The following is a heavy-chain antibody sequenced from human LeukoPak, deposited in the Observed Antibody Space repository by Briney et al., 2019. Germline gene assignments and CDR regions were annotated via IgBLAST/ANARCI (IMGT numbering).Heavy chain of an antibody. J-gene: IGHJ3*02. V-gene: IGHV3-48*03. D-gene: IGHD1-20*01. Sequence: GGSLRLSCAASGFTFSTSEMTWVRQAPGKGLEWIAYVGSGSTPIYYADSVRGRFTISRDNARNSLFLQMTSLRAEDTALYYCVREDNFDALDIWGQGTMVTVSS. CDR3: VREDNFDALDI. CDR2: VGSGSTPI. CDR1: GFTFSTSE.